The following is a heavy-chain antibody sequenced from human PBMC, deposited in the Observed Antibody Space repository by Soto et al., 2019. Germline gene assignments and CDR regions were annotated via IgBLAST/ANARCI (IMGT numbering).Heavy chain of an antibody. CDR1: GYSISSGYY. CDR3: ARDLGLAVVAAVIKYYGMDV. CDR2: VYHSGIT. D-gene: IGHD2-2*02. J-gene: IGHJ6*02. Sequence: LSLTCDVSGYSISSGYYWGWIRQPPGKGLEWIGSVYHSGITYYNPSLRSRVTISADTSKNQFSLSLRSVTAADTAVYYCARDLGLAVVAAVIKYYGMDVWGQGTTVTVSS. V-gene: IGHV4-38-2*01.